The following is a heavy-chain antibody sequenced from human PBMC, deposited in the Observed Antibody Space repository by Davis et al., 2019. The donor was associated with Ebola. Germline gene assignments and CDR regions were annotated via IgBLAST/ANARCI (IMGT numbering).Heavy chain of an antibody. CDR2: ISGSGGST. CDR3: AKDKNYDFWSGYPHDAFGI. D-gene: IGHD3-3*01. CDR1: GFTFSSYA. V-gene: IGHV3-23*01. J-gene: IGHJ3*02. Sequence: GESLKISCAASGFTFSSYAMSWVRQAPGKGLEWVSAISGSGGSTYYADSVKGRFTISRDNSKNTLYLKMNSLRAEDTAIYYCAKDKNYDFWSGYPHDAFGIWGQGTMVTVSS.